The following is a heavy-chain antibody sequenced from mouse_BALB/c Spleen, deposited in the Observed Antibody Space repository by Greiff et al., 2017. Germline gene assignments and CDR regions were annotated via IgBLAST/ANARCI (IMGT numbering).Heavy chain of an antibody. J-gene: IGHJ2*01. Sequence: DVQLQESGPGLVKPSPSLSLTCSATGYSITSCYYWYWIRQFPGNKLVWMGYISYDGSTNYNPSLKNRTSITRDTSTNQFFLKLNSVTTEDTATYYCARGWYGNYFDYWGQGTTLTVSS. CDR3: ARGWYGNYFDY. CDR1: GYSITSCYY. V-gene: IGHV3-6*02. D-gene: IGHD2-10*02. CDR2: ISYDGST.